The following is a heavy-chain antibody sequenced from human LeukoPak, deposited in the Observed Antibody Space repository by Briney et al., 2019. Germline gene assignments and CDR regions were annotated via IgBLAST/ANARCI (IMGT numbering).Heavy chain of an antibody. D-gene: IGHD5-24*01. CDR1: GFIFSKHG. Sequence: PGGSLRLSCAASGFIFSKHGMNWVRQAPGKGLEWISYISSYSSTIYYTDSVQGRFTISRDNAESSLFLQMSSLRADDTAVYYCAREMEKMADSDASDIWGQGTMVTVSS. CDR3: AREMEKMADSDASDI. V-gene: IGHV3-48*04. CDR2: ISSYSSTI. J-gene: IGHJ3*02.